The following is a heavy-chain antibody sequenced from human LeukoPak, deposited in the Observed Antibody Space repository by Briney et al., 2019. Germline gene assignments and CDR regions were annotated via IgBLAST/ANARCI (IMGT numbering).Heavy chain of an antibody. CDR3: ARYDIVATNWFDP. V-gene: IGHV4-34*01. CDR1: GGSFSGYY. J-gene: IGHJ5*02. Sequence: SETLSLTCAVYGGSFSGYYWSWIRQPPGKGLEWIGEITHRGSTNYNPSLKSRVTISLDTSKNQFSLKLNSVTAADTAVYYCARYDIVATNWFDPWGQGTLVTVSS. CDR2: ITHRGST. D-gene: IGHD5-12*01.